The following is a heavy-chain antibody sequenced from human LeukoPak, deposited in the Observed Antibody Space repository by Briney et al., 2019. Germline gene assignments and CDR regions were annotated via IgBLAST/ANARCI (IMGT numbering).Heavy chain of an antibody. Sequence: AAVKVSCKASGYMFTRNYMHWVRQAPGQGLEWMGIINPRGGSISYAQKFQGRVTMTGDTSTSTVYMELSSLRFEDTAVYYCARDLGEYWGFDYWGQGPLVPVSS. CDR1: GYMFTRNY. D-gene: IGHD3-10*01. V-gene: IGHV1-46*01. J-gene: IGHJ4*02. CDR2: INPRGGSI. CDR3: ARDLGEYWGFDY.